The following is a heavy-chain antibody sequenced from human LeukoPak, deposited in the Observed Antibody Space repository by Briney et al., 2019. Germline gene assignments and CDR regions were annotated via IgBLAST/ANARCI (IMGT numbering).Heavy chain of an antibody. CDR1: GGSIRSSNYY. CDR2: IYYSGST. D-gene: IGHD3-22*01. J-gene: IGHJ5*02. Sequence: SETLSLTYNVFGGSIRSSNYYWGWIRQPPGKGLEWIGSIYYSGSTYYNPSLKSRVTISVDTSNNQFSLKVRSATATDTAVYYCARLFYYDSSGPPSWGQGTLVTVSS. CDR3: ARLFYYDSSGPPS. V-gene: IGHV4-39*01.